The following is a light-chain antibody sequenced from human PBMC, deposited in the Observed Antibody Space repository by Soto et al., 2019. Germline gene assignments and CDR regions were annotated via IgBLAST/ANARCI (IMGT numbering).Light chain of an antibody. V-gene: IGLV3-21*04. CDR3: QVWDSSSDVV. J-gene: IGLJ2*01. CDR2: YDS. CDR1: NIGSKS. Sequence: SYELTQALSVSVAPGKTARITCGGNNIGSKSVHWYQQKPGQAPVLVIYYDSNRPSGIPERFSGSNSGNTATLTISRVEAGDEADYYCQVWDSSSDVVFGGGTKLTVL.